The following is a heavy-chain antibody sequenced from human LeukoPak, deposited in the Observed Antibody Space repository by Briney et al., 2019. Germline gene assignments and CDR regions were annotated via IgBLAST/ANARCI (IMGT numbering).Heavy chain of an antibody. V-gene: IGHV1-3*01. CDR1: GYTFTNYA. Sequence: ASVKVSCKGSGYTFTNYAVHWVRQAPGQRLEWLGWINPGKGDTKYSQNFQGRVTVTSDTSAATAYVELNSLTSEATAVYYCARERWHCRVNCYSVYYYALDVWGQGTTVTVSS. CDR2: INPGKGDT. J-gene: IGHJ6*02. D-gene: IGHD2-15*01. CDR3: ARERWHCRVNCYSVYYYALDV.